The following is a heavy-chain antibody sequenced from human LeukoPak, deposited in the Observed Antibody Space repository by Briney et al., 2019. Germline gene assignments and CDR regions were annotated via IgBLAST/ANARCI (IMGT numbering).Heavy chain of an antibody. D-gene: IGHD6-13*01. CDR1: GFTFTTND. CDR2: ISSDVNHK. J-gene: IGHJ4*02. V-gene: IGHV3-30*18. CDR3: AKRAAPADAYFDY. Sequence: PGGSLRLSRAASGFTFTTNDMFWVRQAPGKGLEWVAVISSDVNHKYYGDSVKGRFTISRDNSKNTVYLQMNSLIPEDTAAYYCAKRAAPADAYFDYWGQGTLVTVSS.